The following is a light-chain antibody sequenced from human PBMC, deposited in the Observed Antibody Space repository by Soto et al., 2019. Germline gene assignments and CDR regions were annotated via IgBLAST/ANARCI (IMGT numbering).Light chain of an antibody. CDR3: SSYAGSNNVV. V-gene: IGLV2-8*01. CDR1: SSDVGGYNS. CDR2: EVS. Sequence: QSVLTQPPSASGSPGQSVTISCTGTSSDVGGYNSVSWYQQHPGKDPKLIIYEVSKRPSGVPDRFSGSKSGNTASLTVSGLQAEDEADYYCSSYAGSNNVVFGGGTKLTVL. J-gene: IGLJ2*01.